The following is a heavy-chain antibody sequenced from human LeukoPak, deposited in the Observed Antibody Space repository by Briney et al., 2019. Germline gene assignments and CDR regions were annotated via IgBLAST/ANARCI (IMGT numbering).Heavy chain of an antibody. J-gene: IGHJ5*02. V-gene: IGHV4-34*01. CDR1: GGSFSGYY. CDR3: ARASTYVVDWFDP. Sequence: SETLSLTCAVYGGSFSGYYWSWIRQPPGKGLEWIGEINHSGSTNYNPSLKSRVTISVDTSKNQFSLKLSSVTAADTAVYYCARASTYVVDWFDPWGQGTLVTVSS. D-gene: IGHD2-21*01. CDR2: INHSGST.